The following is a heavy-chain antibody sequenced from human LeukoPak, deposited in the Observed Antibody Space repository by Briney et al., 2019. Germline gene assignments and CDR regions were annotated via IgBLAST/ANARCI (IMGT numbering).Heavy chain of an antibody. V-gene: IGHV2-5*01. J-gene: IGHJ3*02. CDR3: AHNSDFLIYYDSSGYGLALDAFDI. CDR1: GFSLSTSGVG. Sequence: SGPTLVNPTQTLTLTCTFSGFSLSTSGVGVGWIRQPPGKALEWLALIYWNDDKRYSPSLKSGLTITKDTSKNQVVLTMTNMDPVDTATYYCAHNSDFLIYYDSSGYGLALDAFDIWGQGTMVTVSS. CDR2: IYWNDDK. D-gene: IGHD3-22*01.